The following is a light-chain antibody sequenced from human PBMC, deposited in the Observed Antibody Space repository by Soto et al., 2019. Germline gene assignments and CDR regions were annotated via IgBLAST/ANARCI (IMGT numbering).Light chain of an antibody. CDR2: DAS. V-gene: IGKV3D-20*02. CDR1: QSVSSNY. Sequence: RASQSVSSNYLAWYQQKPGQAPRLLIYDASSRATGIPDRFSGGGSGTDFTLTISRLEPEDFAVYYCQQYNNWWTFGQGTKVDIK. CDR3: QQYNNWWT. J-gene: IGKJ1*01.